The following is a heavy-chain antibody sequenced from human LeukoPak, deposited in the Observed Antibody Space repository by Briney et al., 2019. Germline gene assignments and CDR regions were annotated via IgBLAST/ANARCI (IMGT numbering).Heavy chain of an antibody. D-gene: IGHD5-18*01. CDR3: ARSRSGYSYDHAAFEV. V-gene: IGHV4-59*01. Sequence: SETLSLTCTVSGGSISTYYWSWIRQPPGKGLEWIAYIDYRGSTTYNPSLRSRVTISVDTSRNQFSLKLSSVTAADTAVYYCARSRSGYSYDHAAFEVWGQGTMVTVSS. CDR2: IDYRGST. CDR1: GGSISTYY. J-gene: IGHJ3*01.